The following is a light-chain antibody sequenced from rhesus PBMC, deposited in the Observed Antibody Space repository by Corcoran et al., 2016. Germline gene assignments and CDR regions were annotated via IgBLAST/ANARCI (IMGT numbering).Light chain of an antibody. CDR1: QGINKE. CDR3: PPDYNAPLT. V-gene: IGKV1-94*01. J-gene: IGKJ4*01. CDR2: WAS. Sequence: DIQMTQSPSSLSASVGDRVTVTCRASQGINKELSWYQQKQGKAPTLLIFWASSLQTGVSSRFSGSGSGTDFTLTINSLQPENEATYYCPPDYNAPLTFGGRAKVEL.